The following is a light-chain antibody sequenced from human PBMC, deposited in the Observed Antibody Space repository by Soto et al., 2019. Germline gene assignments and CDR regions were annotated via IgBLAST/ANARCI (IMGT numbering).Light chain of an antibody. J-gene: IGKJ4*01. CDR2: GAS. CDR3: QQYGTSFFT. CDR1: QRVPSCY. V-gene: IGKV3-20*01. Sequence: EIVLTQSPGTLSLSPGERATISCRASQRVPSCYVAWFQQKSGQAPRLLIYGASTRATGIPERFSGSGSGTDFTLTISRLEPEDFAVYFCQQYGTSFFTFGGGTKVDIK.